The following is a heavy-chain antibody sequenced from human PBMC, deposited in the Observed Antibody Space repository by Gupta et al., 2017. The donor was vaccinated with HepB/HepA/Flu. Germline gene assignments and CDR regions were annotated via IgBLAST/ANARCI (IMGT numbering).Heavy chain of an antibody. J-gene: IGHJ6*02. CDR1: GFTFDDYA. V-gene: IGHV3-43*02. D-gene: IGHD4-17*01. CDR2: ISGDGGST. CDR3: AKSDTVTTGYYYYGMDV. Sequence: EVQLVESGGGVVQPGGSLRLSCAASGFTFDDYAMHWVRQAPGKGLEWVSLISGDGGSTYYADSVKGRFTISRDNSKNSLYLQMNSLRTEDTAFYYCAKSDTVTTGYYYYGMDVWGQGTTVTVSS.